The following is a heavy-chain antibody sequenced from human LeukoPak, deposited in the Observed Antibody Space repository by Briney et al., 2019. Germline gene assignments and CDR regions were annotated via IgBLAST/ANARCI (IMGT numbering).Heavy chain of an antibody. CDR3: ARSPLQVLLWFGDNYYYYMDV. D-gene: IGHD3-10*01. V-gene: IGHV1-8*03. CDR2: MNPNSGNT. J-gene: IGHJ6*03. CDR1: GYTFTSYD. Sequence: ASVKVSCKASGYTFTSYDINWVRQATGQGLGWMGWMNPNSGNTGYAQKFQGRVTITRNTSISTAYMELSSLRSEDTAVYYCARSPLQVLLWFGDNYYYYMDVWGKGTTVTVSS.